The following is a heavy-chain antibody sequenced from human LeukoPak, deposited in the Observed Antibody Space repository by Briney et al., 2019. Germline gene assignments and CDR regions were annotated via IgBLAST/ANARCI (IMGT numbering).Heavy chain of an antibody. J-gene: IGHJ4*02. V-gene: IGHV1-69*04. D-gene: IGHD5-24*01. CDR2: IIPIVGSA. CDR3: ARQGDGYKRPLDY. CDR1: GDTFSSYG. Sequence: SVKVSCKTSGDTFSSYGISWVRQAPGQGLEWMGRIIPIVGSANYAQKFQGRVTITADKSTSTAYMELSSLRSEDTAVYYCARQGDGYKRPLDYWGQGTLVTVSS.